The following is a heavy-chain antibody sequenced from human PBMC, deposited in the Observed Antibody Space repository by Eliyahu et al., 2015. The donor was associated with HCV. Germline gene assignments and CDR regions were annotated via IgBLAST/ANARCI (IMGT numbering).Heavy chain of an antibody. Sequence: QVQLVQSGAEVKKPGASVKVSCKASGYTFTIFGISWVRQAPGQGLEWMGWISAYNAKINYAQKLQGRVTMTTDTSTSTAYMELRSLRSDDTAVYYCVRDLGDIAVAGIFFDYWGQGTLVTVSS. V-gene: IGHV1-18*01. CDR1: GYTFTIFG. D-gene: IGHD6-19*01. CDR2: ISAYNAKI. CDR3: VRDLGDIAVAGIFFDY. J-gene: IGHJ4*02.